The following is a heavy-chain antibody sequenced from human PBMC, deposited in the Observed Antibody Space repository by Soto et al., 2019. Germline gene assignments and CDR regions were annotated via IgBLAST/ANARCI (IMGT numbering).Heavy chain of an antibody. J-gene: IGHJ4*02. CDR2: IWYDGSNK. CDR1: GFNFSAYG. CDR3: ASTAWF. D-gene: IGHD3-10*01. Sequence: QVLLVESGGGVVQPGRSLRLSCAASGFNFSAYGMHWVRQAPGKGLEWVAVIWYDGSNKYYGDSVKGRFIISRDNSKNTVSLQMNSLRVEDTAVYYCASTAWFWGQGTLVIVSS. V-gene: IGHV3-33*01.